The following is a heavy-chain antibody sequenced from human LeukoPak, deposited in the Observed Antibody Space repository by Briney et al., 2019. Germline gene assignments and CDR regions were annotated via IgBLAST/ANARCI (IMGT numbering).Heavy chain of an antibody. V-gene: IGHV3-30-3*01. CDR1: GFTFSSYA. Sequence: GGSLRLSCAASGFTFSSYAMHWVRQAPGKGLEWVAVISYDGSNKYYADSVKGRFTISRDNSQNTLYLQMNSLRAEDTAVYYCARDTKYYYDSSGIDYWGQGTLVTVSS. J-gene: IGHJ4*02. CDR3: ARDTKYYYDSSGIDY. D-gene: IGHD3-22*01. CDR2: ISYDGSNK.